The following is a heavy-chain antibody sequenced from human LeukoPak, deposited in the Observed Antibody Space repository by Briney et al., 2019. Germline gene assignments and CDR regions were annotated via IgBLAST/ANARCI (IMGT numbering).Heavy chain of an antibody. J-gene: IGHJ4*02. V-gene: IGHV7-4-1*02. CDR2: INTNTGNP. CDR1: GYTLTELS. D-gene: IGHD3-16*01. CDR3: ARESTIGYFDY. Sequence: ASVKVSCKVSGYTLTELSMHWVRQSPGQGLEWMGWINTNTGNPTYAQGFTGRFVFSLDTSVSTVYLQISSLKAEDTAVYYCARESTIGYFDYWGQGTLVTVSS.